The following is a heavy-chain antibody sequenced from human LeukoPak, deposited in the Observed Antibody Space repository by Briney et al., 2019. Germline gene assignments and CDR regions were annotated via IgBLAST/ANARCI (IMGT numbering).Heavy chain of an antibody. CDR2: XYYSGST. Sequence: VSXXXISSXXXXXXXXXXXXXXEXXGYXYYSGSTNSNPSLKSRVTISVDTSKNQFSLKLSSVTAADTAVYYCAKCAAVWDYGLMGYYYYGMDVWGQGTTVTVSS. D-gene: IGHD4-17*01. CDR3: AKCAAVWDYGLMGYYYYGMDV. CDR1: XXXISSXX. J-gene: IGHJ6*02. V-gene: IGHV4-59*01.